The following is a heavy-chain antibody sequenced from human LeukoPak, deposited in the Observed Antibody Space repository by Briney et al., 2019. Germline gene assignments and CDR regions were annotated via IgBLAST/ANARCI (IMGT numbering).Heavy chain of an antibody. D-gene: IGHD2-2*01. V-gene: IGHV1-2*02. Sequence: ASVKVSCKASGYTFTDYYLHWVRQAPGQGFEWMGWINPNSGDTNYAQKFQGRVTMTRDTSISTAHMEMSRLRSDNTAVYYCARANFLYCSSTTCLFDYWGQGTLVTVSS. J-gene: IGHJ4*02. CDR1: GYTFTDYY. CDR2: INPNSGDT. CDR3: ARANFLYCSSTTCLFDY.